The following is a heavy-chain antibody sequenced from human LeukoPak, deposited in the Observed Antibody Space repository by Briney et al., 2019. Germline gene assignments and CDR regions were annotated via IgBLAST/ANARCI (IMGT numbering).Heavy chain of an antibody. D-gene: IGHD6-13*01. CDR2: IYSGGST. V-gene: IGHV3-53*01. Sequence: GESLRLSCAASGFTVSSNYMSWVRQAPGKGLEWVSVIYSGGSTYYADSVKGRFTISRDNSKNTLYLQMNSLRAEDTAVYYCAKAGAAAFYYYYGMDVWGQGTTVTVSS. J-gene: IGHJ6*02. CDR3: AKAGAAAFYYYYGMDV. CDR1: GFTVSSNY.